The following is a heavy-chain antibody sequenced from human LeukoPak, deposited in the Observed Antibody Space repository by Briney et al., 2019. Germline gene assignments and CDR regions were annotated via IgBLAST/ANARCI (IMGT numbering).Heavy chain of an antibody. J-gene: IGHJ4*02. CDR1: GYTFTGYH. CDR2: INPNSGDT. D-gene: IGHD2-2*01. CDR3: ARGYCSSTSCLFDY. V-gene: IGHV1-2*06. Sequence: GASVKVSCKASGYTFTGYHMHWVRQAPGQGLEWMGRINPNSGDTNYAQKFQGRVTMTRDTSISTAYMELSRLTSDDTAMYYCARGYCSSTSCLFDYWGRGTLVTVSS.